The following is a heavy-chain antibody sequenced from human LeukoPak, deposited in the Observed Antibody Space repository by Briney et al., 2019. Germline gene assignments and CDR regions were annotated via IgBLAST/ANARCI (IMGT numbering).Heavy chain of an antibody. J-gene: IGHJ6*02. CDR3: ARFIDGSSHQTARARILDGMDV. CDR2: IYPGGSDT. D-gene: IGHD3-9*01. CDR1: GYSFTSYW. Sequence: GESLKISCKGSGYSFTSYWIGWVRQMPGKGLEWMGIIYPGGSDTRYSPSFQGQVTISADKSISTAYLQWSSLKASDTAMYYCARFIDGSSHQTARARILDGMDVWGQGTTVTVSS. V-gene: IGHV5-51*01.